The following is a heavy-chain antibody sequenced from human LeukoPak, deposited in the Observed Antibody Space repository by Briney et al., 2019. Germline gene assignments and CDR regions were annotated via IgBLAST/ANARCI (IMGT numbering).Heavy chain of an antibody. J-gene: IGHJ3*02. CDR3: AVYDSSGYSQNSYAFDI. V-gene: IGHV1-24*01. CDR2: FDPEDGET. D-gene: IGHD3-22*01. Sequence: ASVKVSCKVSGYTLTELSMHWVRQAPGKGLEWMGGFDPEDGETIYAQKFQGRVTTTEDTSTDTAYMELSSLRSEDTAVYYCAVYDSSGYSQNSYAFDIWGQGTMVTVSS. CDR1: GYTLTELS.